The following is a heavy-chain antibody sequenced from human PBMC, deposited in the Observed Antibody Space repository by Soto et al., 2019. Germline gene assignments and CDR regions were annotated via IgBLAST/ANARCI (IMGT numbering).Heavy chain of an antibody. Sequence: EVQVVESGGGLVQPGGSLRLSCVASGFTSSNYWMNWVRQAPGKGLEWVANIKQDGSEKNYVDSVKGRFTISRDNAKNSLYLQMNSLRAKDTAVYYCAGSTSSWGVWGKGTTVTVSS. CDR1: GFTSSNYW. CDR3: AGSTSSWGV. CDR2: IKQDGSEK. V-gene: IGHV3-7*01. D-gene: IGHD6-13*01. J-gene: IGHJ6*04.